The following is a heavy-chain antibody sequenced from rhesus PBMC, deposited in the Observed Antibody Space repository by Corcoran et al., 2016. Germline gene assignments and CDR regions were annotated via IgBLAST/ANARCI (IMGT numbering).Heavy chain of an antibody. CDR2: LYGSGGST. CDR3: ARDHCTSTTCYAFYFDY. CDR1: GYSISSNY. Sequence: QVQLQESGPGLVKPSETLSLTCAVSGYSISSNYWSWIRQPPGKGLDWIGGLYGSGGSTEYNPSLKSRVTISKDTSKNQFSLKLSSVTAADTAVYYCARDHCTSTTCYAFYFDYWGQGVLVTVSS. J-gene: IGHJ4*01. V-gene: IGHV4-160*01. D-gene: IGHD2-2*01.